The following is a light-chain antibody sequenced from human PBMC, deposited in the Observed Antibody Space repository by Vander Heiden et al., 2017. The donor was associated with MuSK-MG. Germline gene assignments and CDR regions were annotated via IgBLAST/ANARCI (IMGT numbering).Light chain of an antibody. Sequence: EVVMTQSPATLSVSPGERATLSCWASASVRYNVAWYQQKPGQAPRLLIYGASTRATGIPARFRGSGSGTEFTLTISSLQSEDFALYYCLQYHNWPKYNFGQGTKLEIK. CDR3: LQYHNWPKYN. CDR2: GAS. J-gene: IGKJ2*01. V-gene: IGKV3-15*01. CDR1: ASVRYN.